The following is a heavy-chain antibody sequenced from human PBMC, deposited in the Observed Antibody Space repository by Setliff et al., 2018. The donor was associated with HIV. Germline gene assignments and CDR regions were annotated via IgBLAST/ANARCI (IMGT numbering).Heavy chain of an antibody. J-gene: IGHJ5*02. V-gene: IGHV4-59*08. D-gene: IGHD2-21*02. CDR3: ARHDCGGDCSINWFDP. CDR2: TFDNGST. CDR1: GGSISFYY. Sequence: PSETLSLTCSISGGSISFYYWNWLRQTPGKGLEWIAYTFDNGSTHYNPSLESRVTLSLDTSRNLFSLRLASVTAADTAVYYCARHDCGGDCSINWFDPWGQGTLVTVSS.